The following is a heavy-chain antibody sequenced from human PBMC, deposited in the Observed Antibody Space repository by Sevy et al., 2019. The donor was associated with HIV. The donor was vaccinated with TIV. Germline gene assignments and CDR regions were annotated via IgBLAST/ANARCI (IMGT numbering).Heavy chain of an antibody. Sequence: GGSLRLSCAASGFTFSSYWMTWVRQAPGKGLEWVANIKQDMSEKYYADSVKDGFTISRDNARDSLDLQMESLRAEDTAVYYCARAQQVTMLVVIGGLYFDFWGQGTLVTVSS. V-gene: IGHV3-7*01. CDR1: GFTFSSYW. D-gene: IGHD3-22*01. CDR2: IKQDMSEK. J-gene: IGHJ4*02. CDR3: ARAQQVTMLVVIGGLYFDF.